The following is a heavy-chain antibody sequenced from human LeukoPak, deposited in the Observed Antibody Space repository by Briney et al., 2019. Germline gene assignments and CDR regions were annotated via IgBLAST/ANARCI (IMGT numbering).Heavy chain of an antibody. D-gene: IGHD3-10*01. J-gene: IGHJ4*02. CDR1: GGSISSGGYY. CDR2: IYYSGST. CDR3: ARLYGSGSYYNVRYFDY. V-gene: IGHV4-31*03. Sequence: SETLSLTCTVSGGSISSGGYYWSWIRQHPGKGLGWIGYIYYSGSTYYNPSLKSRVTISVDTSKNQFSLKLSSVTAADTAVYYCARLYGSGSYYNVRYFDYWGQGTLVTISS.